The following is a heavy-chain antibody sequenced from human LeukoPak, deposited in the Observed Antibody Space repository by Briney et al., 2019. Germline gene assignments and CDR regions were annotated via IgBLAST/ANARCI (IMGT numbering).Heavy chain of an antibody. CDR3: ARIGGSGSYSGHYFDH. J-gene: IGHJ4*02. V-gene: IGHV3-74*01. CDR2: ISTDGSVT. D-gene: IGHD3-10*01. Sequence: PEGSLRLSCAASGFTFSTYWMHWVRRAPGKGLVWVSRISTDGSVTSYADSVKGRFTISRDNAKNTMYLQMNSLRAEDTAVYYCARIGGSGSYSGHYFDHWGQGTLVTVSS. CDR1: GFTFSTYW.